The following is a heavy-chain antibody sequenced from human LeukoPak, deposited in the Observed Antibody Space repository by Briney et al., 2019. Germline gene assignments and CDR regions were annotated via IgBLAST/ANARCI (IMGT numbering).Heavy chain of an antibody. CDR2: IYTSGST. CDR1: GGSISSYY. Sequence: SETLSLTCTVSGGSISSYYWSWIRQPAGKGLEWIGRIYTSGSTNYNPSLKSRVTMSVDTSKNQFSLKLSSVTAADTAVYYCARDRYYYDSSGYSTRFDYWGQGTLVTVFS. V-gene: IGHV4-4*07. J-gene: IGHJ4*02. CDR3: ARDRYYYDSSGYSTRFDY. D-gene: IGHD3-22*01.